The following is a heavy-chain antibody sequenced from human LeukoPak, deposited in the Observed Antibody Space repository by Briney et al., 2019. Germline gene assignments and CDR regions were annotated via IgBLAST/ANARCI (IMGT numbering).Heavy chain of an antibody. CDR3: ARVKSVNSSSWYYFDY. CDR1: GGSISGYY. CDR2: IYYSGST. J-gene: IGHJ4*02. V-gene: IGHV4-59*12. D-gene: IGHD6-13*01. Sequence: IPSETLSLTCTVSGGSISGYYWSWIRQPPGKGLEWIGYIYYSGSTNYNPSLKSRVTISVDTSKNQFSLKLSSVTAADTAVYYCARVKSVNSSSWYYFDYWGQGTLVTVSS.